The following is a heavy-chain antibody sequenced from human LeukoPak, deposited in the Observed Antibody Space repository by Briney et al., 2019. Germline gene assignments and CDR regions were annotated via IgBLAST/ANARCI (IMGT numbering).Heavy chain of an antibody. CDR3: ARGRSSIAAAGHIGGLGY. V-gene: IGHV4-59*01. CDR2: IYYSGST. D-gene: IGHD6-13*01. J-gene: IGHJ4*02. Sequence: SETLSLTCTVSGGSISSYYWSWIRQPPGKGLEWIGYIYYSGSTNYNPSLKSRVTISVDTSENQFSLKLSSVTAADTAVYYCARGRSSIAAAGHIGGLGYWGQGTLVTVSS. CDR1: GGSISSYY.